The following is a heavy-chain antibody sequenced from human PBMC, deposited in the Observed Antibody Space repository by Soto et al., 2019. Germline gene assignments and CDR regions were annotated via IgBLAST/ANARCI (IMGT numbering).Heavy chain of an antibody. CDR3: ARGGGYDSFDY. V-gene: IGHV4-30-2*06. CDR2: ISHLEST. J-gene: IGHJ4*02. Sequence: SETLSLTCTVSGATICYGGFSRRWIRQSPGKGLEWIGYISHLESTYFHPSFKSRLTMSIDRTRNQFSLKLSSVTAADMAVYYCARGGGYDSFDYWGQGVLVTVSS. CDR1: GATICYGGFS. D-gene: IGHD5-12*01.